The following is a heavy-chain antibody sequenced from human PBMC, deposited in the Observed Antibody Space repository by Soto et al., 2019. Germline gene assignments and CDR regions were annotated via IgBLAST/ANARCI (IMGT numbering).Heavy chain of an antibody. J-gene: IGHJ6*02. CDR3: ARGPYTSVIVVVRYYYGMDV. V-gene: IGHV4-30-4*01. CDR1: GGSISSGDYY. D-gene: IGHD3-22*01. CDR2: IYYSGST. Sequence: SETLSLTCTVSGGSISSGDYYWSWIRRPPGKGLEWIGYIYYSGSTYYNPSLKSRVTISVDTSKNQFSLKLSSVTAADTAVYYCARGPYTSVIVVVRYYYGMDVWGQGTTVTVSS.